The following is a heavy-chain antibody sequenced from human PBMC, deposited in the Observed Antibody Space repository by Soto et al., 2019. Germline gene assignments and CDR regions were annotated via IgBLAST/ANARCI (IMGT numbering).Heavy chain of an antibody. CDR1: GFTFSSYA. CDR3: ARGRGSYDLG. Sequence: EVQLLESGGGLVQPGGSLRLSCAASGFTFSSYAMSWVRQAPGKGLEWVSTISDSAGNTYYADSVKGRFTIYRDNSKNTLYLQMKSLRAEDTAVYYCARGRGSYDLGWGQGTLVTVSS. V-gene: IGHV3-23*01. J-gene: IGHJ4*02. CDR2: ISDSAGNT. D-gene: IGHD5-12*01.